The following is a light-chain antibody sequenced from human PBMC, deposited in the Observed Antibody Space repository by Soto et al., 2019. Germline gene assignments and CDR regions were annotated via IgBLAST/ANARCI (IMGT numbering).Light chain of an antibody. CDR2: DAF. V-gene: IGKV3-11*01. J-gene: IGKJ4*01. CDR1: QSVSNY. CDR3: QHRYNWPPLT. Sequence: DIVLTQSPATLSLSPGERATLSCRASQSVSNYLAWYQQKPGQAPRLLIYDAFNRATGIPPRFSGSGSGTDFTLTISSLEPEDFAVYYCQHRYNWPPLTFGGGIKVEIK.